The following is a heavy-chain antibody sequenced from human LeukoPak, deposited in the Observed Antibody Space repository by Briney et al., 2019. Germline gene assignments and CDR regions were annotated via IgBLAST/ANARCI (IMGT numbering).Heavy chain of an antibody. Sequence: SETLSLTRTVSGGSISSGGYYWSWIRQHPGKGLEWIGYIYYSGSTYYNPSLKSRVTISVDTSKNQFSLKLSSVTAADTAVYYCARESPSWIQLWPPSSWFDPWGQGTLVTVSS. CDR2: IYYSGST. CDR3: ARESPSWIQLWPPSSWFDP. J-gene: IGHJ5*02. CDR1: GGSISSGGYY. V-gene: IGHV4-31*03. D-gene: IGHD5-18*01.